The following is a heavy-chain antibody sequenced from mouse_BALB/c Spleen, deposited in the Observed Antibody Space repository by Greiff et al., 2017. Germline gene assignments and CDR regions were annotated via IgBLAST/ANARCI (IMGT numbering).Heavy chain of an antibody. V-gene: IGHV5-17*02. J-gene: IGHJ1*01. Sequence: DVKLVESGGGLVQPGGSRKLSCAASGFTFSSFGMHWVRQAPEKGLEWVAYISSGSSTIYYADTVKGRFTISRDNPKNTLFLQMTSLRSEDTAMYYCARYYRYEYFDVWGAGTTVNDSS. CDR1: GFTFSSFG. D-gene: IGHD2-14*01. CDR3: ARYYRYEYFDV. CDR2: ISSGSSTI.